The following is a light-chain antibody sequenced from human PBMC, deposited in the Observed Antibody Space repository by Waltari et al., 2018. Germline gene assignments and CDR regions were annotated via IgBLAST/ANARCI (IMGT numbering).Light chain of an antibody. CDR1: QSIFDYSNDKNY. Sequence: DIGMTQSPDSLAGSLGERATLSCKSSQSIFDYSNDKNYLAWYQQKPGQPPKLLIYWASTRESGVPDRFSGSGSGTDFTLTISSLQAEDVAVYYCQQYYSRRTFGQGTKVEIK. CDR2: WAS. J-gene: IGKJ1*01. V-gene: IGKV4-1*01. CDR3: QQYYSRRT.